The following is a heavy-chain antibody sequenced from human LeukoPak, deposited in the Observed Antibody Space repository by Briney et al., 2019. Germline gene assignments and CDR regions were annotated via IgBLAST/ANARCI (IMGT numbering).Heavy chain of an antibody. CDR1: GFTVSSNY. J-gene: IGHJ5*02. V-gene: IGHV3-66*01. CDR2: IYSGGST. Sequence: LPGGSLRLSCAASGFTVSSNYMSWVRQAPGEGLEWVLVIYSGGSTYYADSVKGRFTISRDNSKNTLYLQMNSLETEDTAVYYCARDPSSVPYSVNWAANWFDPWGQGTLVTVSS. CDR3: ARDPSSVPYSVNWAANWFDP. D-gene: IGHD1-1*01.